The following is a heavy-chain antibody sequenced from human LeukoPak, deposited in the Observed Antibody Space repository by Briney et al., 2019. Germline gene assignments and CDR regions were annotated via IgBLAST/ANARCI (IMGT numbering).Heavy chain of an antibody. CDR1: GFTFSSYS. CDR3: ARDTEGGIAAAGKDY. D-gene: IGHD6-13*01. J-gene: IGHJ4*02. CDR2: ISSSSSYI. Sequence: PGGSLRLSCAASGFTFSSYSMNWVRQAPGKGLEWVSSISSSSSYIYYADSVKGRFTISRDNAKNSLYLQMNSLRAEDTAVYYCARDTEGGIAAAGKDYWGQGTLVTVSS. V-gene: IGHV3-21*01.